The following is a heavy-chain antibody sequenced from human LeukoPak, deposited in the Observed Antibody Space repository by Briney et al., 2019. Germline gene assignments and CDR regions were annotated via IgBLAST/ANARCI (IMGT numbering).Heavy chain of an antibody. D-gene: IGHD2/OR15-2a*01. CDR2: IYPSGST. V-gene: IGHV4-30-2*03. CDR1: GGSISSGAYS. Sequence: SETPSLTCAVSGGSISSGAYSWSWIRQPPGKGLEWIGNIYPSGSTYYNPSLKSRVTISVDTSKNQFSLRLSSVTAADTAMFYCARRTFPLYFDYWGQGTLVTVSS. J-gene: IGHJ4*02. CDR3: ARRTFPLYFDY.